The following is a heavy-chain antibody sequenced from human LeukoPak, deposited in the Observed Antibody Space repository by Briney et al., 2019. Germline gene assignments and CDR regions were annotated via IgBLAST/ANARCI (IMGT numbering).Heavy chain of an antibody. CDR3: ATPDRGYGGIFDY. D-gene: IGHD6-25*01. CDR2: ISGTGDTT. CDR1: GFTFSSYA. V-gene: IGHV3-23*01. Sequence: GRSLRLSCAASGFTFSSYAMSWVRQAPGKGLEWASVISGTGDTTYYADSVKGRFTISRDNSRNTLYLQMNSLRAEDTAVYYCATPDRGYGGIFDYWGQGTLVTVSS. J-gene: IGHJ4*02.